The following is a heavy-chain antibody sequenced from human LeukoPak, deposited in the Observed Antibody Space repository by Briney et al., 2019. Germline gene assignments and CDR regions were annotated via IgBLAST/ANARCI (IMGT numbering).Heavy chain of an antibody. CDR1: GFTFSSYG. V-gene: IGHV3-23*01. CDR2: ISDSGNT. J-gene: IGHJ4*02. CDR3: AKAPVTTCRGAYCYPFDY. Sequence: GGSLRLSCAASGFTFSSYGMHWVRQAPGKGLEWVSAISDSGNTYHADSVKGRFTISRDSSKNTLFLQMNRLRPEDAAVYYCAKAPVTTCRGAYCYPFDYWGQGTLVTVSS. D-gene: IGHD2-21*01.